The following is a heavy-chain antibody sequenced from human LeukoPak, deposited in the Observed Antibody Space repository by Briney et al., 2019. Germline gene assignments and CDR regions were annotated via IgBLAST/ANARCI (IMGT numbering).Heavy chain of an antibody. Sequence: SETLSLTCTVSGYSISSGYYWGWIRQPPGKGLEWIGSIYHSGSTYYNPSLKSRVTISVDTSKNQFSLKLSSVTAADTAVYYCARDRGYCSGGSCYDRSPDAFDIWGQGTMVTVSS. CDR3: ARDRGYCSGGSCYDRSPDAFDI. CDR1: GYSISSGYY. CDR2: IYHSGST. V-gene: IGHV4-38-2*02. D-gene: IGHD2-15*01. J-gene: IGHJ3*02.